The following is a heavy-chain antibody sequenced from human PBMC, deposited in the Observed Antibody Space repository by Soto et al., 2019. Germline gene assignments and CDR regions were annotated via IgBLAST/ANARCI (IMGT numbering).Heavy chain of an antibody. V-gene: IGHV2-70*01. CDR2: IDWDDDK. J-gene: IGHJ6*02. CDR1: GFSLSTSGMC. CDR3: ARISTTVTPARGMDV. Sequence: SGPTLVNPTPTLTLTCTFSGFSLSTSGMCVSWIRQPPGKALEWLALIDWDDDKYYSTSLKTRLTISKDTSKNQVVLTMHNMGPVDTATYYCARISTTVTPARGMDVWGQETRVTVSS. D-gene: IGHD4-17*01.